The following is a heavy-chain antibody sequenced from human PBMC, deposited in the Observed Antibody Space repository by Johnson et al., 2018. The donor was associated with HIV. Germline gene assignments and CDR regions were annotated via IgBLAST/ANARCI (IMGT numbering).Heavy chain of an antibody. V-gene: IGHV3-33*08. CDR3: ARPAYSGTWTDAFDI. CDR2: IQNDGSNK. CDR1: GFTFSTYG. D-gene: IGHD1-26*01. J-gene: IGHJ3*02. Sequence: QVQLVESGGGVVRPGGSLRLSCAASGFTFSTYGMHWVRQAPGKGLEWVAFIQNDGSNKYYADSVKGRYTISRDNSRNTLYLQMNSLRAEDTALYYCARPAYSGTWTDAFDIWGQGTMVTVSS.